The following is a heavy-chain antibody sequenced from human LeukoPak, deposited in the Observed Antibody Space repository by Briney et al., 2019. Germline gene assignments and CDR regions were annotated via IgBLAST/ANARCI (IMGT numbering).Heavy chain of an antibody. CDR1: GGSISSYY. J-gene: IGHJ3*02. CDR3: ARDTFGVVIGGAFDI. D-gene: IGHD3-3*01. V-gene: IGHV4-4*07. CDR2: IYTSGST. Sequence: SSETLSLTCTVSGGSISSYYWSWIRQPAGKGLEWIGRIYTSGSTNYNPSLKSRVTMSVDTSKNQFSLKLSSVTAADTAVYYCARDTFGVVIGGAFDIWGQGTMVTVSS.